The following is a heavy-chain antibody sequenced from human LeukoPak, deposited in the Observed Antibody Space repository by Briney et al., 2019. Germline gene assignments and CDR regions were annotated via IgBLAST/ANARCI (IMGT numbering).Heavy chain of an antibody. CDR1: GGSISSGDYY. CDR2: IYYSGST. J-gene: IGHJ5*02. Sequence: SETLSLICTVSGGSISSGDYYWSWIRQPPGKGLEWIGYIYYSGSTYYNPSLKSRVTISVDMSKNQFSLKLSSVTAADTAVYYCARLGKGGWFDPWGQGTLVTVSS. V-gene: IGHV4-30-4*01. D-gene: IGHD3-16*01. CDR3: ARLGKGGWFDP.